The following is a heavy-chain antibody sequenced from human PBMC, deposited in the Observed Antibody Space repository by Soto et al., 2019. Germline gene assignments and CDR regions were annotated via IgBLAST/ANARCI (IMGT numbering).Heavy chain of an antibody. D-gene: IGHD3-10*01. CDR3: VRDRYYGSGSLFEN. V-gene: IGHV3-13*01. CDR1: GFVFSDHD. Sequence: PGESLKISCAASGFVFSDHDMHWVRQVPGKGLEWVSEIGVAGDTYYPDSVKGRFTISRENARNSLYLHMTSLRAGDTAIYYCVRDRYYGSGSLFENWGQGTPVTVSS. CDR2: IGVAGDT. J-gene: IGHJ4*02.